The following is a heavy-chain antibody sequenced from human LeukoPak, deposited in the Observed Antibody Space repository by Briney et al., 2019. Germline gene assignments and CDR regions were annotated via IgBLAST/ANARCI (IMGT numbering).Heavy chain of an antibody. Sequence: PSETLSLTCAVYGGSFSGYYWSWIRQPPGKGLEWIGEINHSGSTNYNPSLKSRVTISVDTSKNQFSLKLSSVTAADTAVYYCARVPPPYDSSGYYLGYFDYWGQGTLVTVSS. CDR3: ARVPPPYDSSGYYLGYFDY. V-gene: IGHV4-34*01. CDR1: GGSFSGYY. CDR2: INHSGST. D-gene: IGHD3-22*01. J-gene: IGHJ4*02.